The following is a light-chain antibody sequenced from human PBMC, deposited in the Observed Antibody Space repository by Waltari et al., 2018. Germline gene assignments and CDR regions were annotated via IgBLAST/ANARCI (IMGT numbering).Light chain of an antibody. J-gene: IGKJ4*01. CDR3: QQYDYRPPT. Sequence: DIQMTQSPSYLSASVGDRVTFLSRASKDLGHFVNLYQHKPGEAPKLLINDATRLETGVPSRFSGHASGSEFSLTINGLQPDDVATYYCQQYDYRPPTFGGGTKVQI. V-gene: IGKV1-33*01. CDR2: DAT. CDR1: KDLGHF.